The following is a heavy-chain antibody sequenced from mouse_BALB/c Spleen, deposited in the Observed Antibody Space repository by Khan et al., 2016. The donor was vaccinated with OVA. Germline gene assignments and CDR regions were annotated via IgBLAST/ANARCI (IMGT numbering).Heavy chain of an antibody. CDR2: IWGDGST. CDR3: VKWGTANYYAMDY. Sequence: QVQLKESGPGLVAPSQSLSITCTVSGFSLTSYGVNWVRQPPGKGLEWLGVIWGDGSTNYHSTLMSRLSISKDNSQSQVFLKLSSLQTDDTATYFCVKWGTANYYAMDYWGQGTSVTVSS. D-gene: IGHD1-2*01. CDR1: GFSLTSYG. V-gene: IGHV2-3*01. J-gene: IGHJ4*01.